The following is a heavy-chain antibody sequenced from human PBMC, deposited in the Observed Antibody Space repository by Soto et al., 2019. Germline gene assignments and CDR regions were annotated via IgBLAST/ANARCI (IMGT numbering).Heavy chain of an antibody. CDR3: AFGEESRYYYYGMDV. J-gene: IGHJ6*02. CDR1: GLTSSSYS. CDR2: ICSSSSPI. Sequence: EVQLVESGGGLVQRGGSLRLSCAASGLTSSSYSRNWVRQAPGKGLEWVSYICSSSSPIYYADSVKGRFTIYRDNAKNSLYLQMNILRAEDTAVYYCAFGEESRYYYYGMDVWGQGTTVTVSS. V-gene: IGHV3-48*01. D-gene: IGHD3-10*01.